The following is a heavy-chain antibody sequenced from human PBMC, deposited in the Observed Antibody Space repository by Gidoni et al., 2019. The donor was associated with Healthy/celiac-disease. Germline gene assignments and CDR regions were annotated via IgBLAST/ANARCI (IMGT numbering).Heavy chain of an antibody. V-gene: IGHV3-23*01. CDR3: AKGDPDYDFWSGYSFY. Sequence: EVQLLVSGGGLVQPGGSLTRSCAAPGYPCSRHAMSWFRRAPGKGLEWVSAISGSGGSTYYADSVKSRFTISRDNSKNTLYLQMNSLRAEDTAVYYCAKGDPDYDFWSGYSFYWGQGTLVTVSS. CDR1: GYPCSRHA. D-gene: IGHD3-3*01. J-gene: IGHJ4*02. CDR2: ISGSGGST.